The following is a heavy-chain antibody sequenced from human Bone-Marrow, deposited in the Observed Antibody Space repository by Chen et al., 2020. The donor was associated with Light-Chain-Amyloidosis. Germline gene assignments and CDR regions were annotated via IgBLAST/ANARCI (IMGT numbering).Heavy chain of an antibody. Sequence: QVQLVESGGGVLQPGTSLRLSCVASGFAFSSYGTHWVRPAPGKGLEWVAIISADADTKNYGDSVKGRFTISRDNSKNTLYLQMSSLRPEDTAVYYCVRVGADDYTWGSPYFDYWGQGTLVTVSS. D-gene: IGHD3-16*01. CDR2: ISADADTK. V-gene: IGHV3-30*03. J-gene: IGHJ4*02. CDR1: GFAFSSYG. CDR3: VRVGADDYTWGSPYFDY.